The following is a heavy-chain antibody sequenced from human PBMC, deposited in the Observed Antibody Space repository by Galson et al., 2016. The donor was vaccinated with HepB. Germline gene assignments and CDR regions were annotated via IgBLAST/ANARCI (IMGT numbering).Heavy chain of an antibody. J-gene: IGHJ4*02. D-gene: IGHD3-16*01. CDR3: ARIIRPFAEFDS. CDR2: ISQDGGKK. V-gene: IGHV3-7*01. Sequence: SLRLSCAAPGFTSSNHWMSWVRQAPGKGLEWVAGISQDGGKKDYLESVKGRFTISRDNAKNSPYLQMDNLRAEDTAAYYCARIIRPFAEFDSWGQGTLVTVAS. CDR1: GFTSSNHW.